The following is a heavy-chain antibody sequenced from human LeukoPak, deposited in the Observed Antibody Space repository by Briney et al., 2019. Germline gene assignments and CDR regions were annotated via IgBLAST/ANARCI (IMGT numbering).Heavy chain of an antibody. CDR2: INPSGGST. D-gene: IGHD3-9*01. CDR3: ARGGFDLGLVALYYFDY. Sequence: ASVKVSCKASGYTFTSYYMHWVRQAPGQGLEWMGIINPSGGSTSYAQKFQGRVTMTRDTSTSTVYMELSSLRSEDTAVCYCARGGFDLGLVALYYFDYWGQGTLVTVSS. V-gene: IGHV1-46*01. CDR1: GYTFTSYY. J-gene: IGHJ4*02.